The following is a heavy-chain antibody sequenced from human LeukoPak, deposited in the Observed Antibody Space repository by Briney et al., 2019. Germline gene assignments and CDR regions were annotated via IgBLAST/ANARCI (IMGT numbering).Heavy chain of an antibody. CDR3: ARGHFGLDV. Sequence: GGSLRLSCAASGFALSIHWLTWVRQTPGKGLEWVAHINPDGSEKSYVDSARGRFTISRDNAKNSVYLQMNSLRVDDTAVYYCARGHFGLDVWGQGATAAVAS. V-gene: IGHV3-7*01. CDR1: GFALSIHW. CDR2: INPDGSEK. D-gene: IGHD3-10*01. J-gene: IGHJ6*02.